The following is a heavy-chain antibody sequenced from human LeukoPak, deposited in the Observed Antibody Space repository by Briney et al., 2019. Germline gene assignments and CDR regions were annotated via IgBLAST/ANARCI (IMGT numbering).Heavy chain of an antibody. CDR2: ISAYNGNT. CDR1: GYTFTSYG. J-gene: IGHJ4*02. V-gene: IGHV1-18*01. Sequence: ASVKVSCKASGYTFTSYGISWGRQAPGQGLEWMGWISAYNGNTNYAQKLQGRVTMTTDTSTSTAYMELRSLRSDDTAVYYCARERVGMATIHFDYWGQGTLVTVSS. D-gene: IGHD5-24*01. CDR3: ARERVGMATIHFDY.